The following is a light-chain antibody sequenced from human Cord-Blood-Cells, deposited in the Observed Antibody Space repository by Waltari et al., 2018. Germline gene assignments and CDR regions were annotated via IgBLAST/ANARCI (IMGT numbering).Light chain of an antibody. CDR2: GAS. Sequence: EIVLTQSPGTLSLSPGDRATLSCRASPSVSSSYLARYQQKPGQAPRLLIYGASSRATGIPDRFSGSGSGTDFTLTISRLEPEDFAVYYCQQYGSSPPYTFGQGTKLEIK. J-gene: IGKJ2*01. V-gene: IGKV3-20*01. CDR1: PSVSSSY. CDR3: QQYGSSPPYT.